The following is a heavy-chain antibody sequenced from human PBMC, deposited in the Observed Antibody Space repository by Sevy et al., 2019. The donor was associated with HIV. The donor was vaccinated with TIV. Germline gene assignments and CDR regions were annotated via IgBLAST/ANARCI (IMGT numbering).Heavy chain of an antibody. CDR2: INPSGGST. CDR1: GYTFTSYY. V-gene: IGHV1-46*03. J-gene: IGHJ6*02. CDR3: ARYRQQRTSYYYYGMDV. D-gene: IGHD6-13*01. Sequence: ASVKVSGKASGYTFTSYYMHWVRQAPGQGLEWMGMINPSGGSTSYAQKYQGRVTMTRDTSTSTVYMELSSLRSEDTAVYYCARYRQQRTSYYYYGMDVWGQGTTVTVSS.